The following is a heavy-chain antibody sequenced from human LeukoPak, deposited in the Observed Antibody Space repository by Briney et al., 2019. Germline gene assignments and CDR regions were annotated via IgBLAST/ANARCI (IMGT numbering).Heavy chain of an antibody. Sequence: ASVKVSCKASGYTFTSYDINWVRQATGQGLEWMGWMNPNSGNTGYAQKFQGRVTMTRNTSISTAYMELSSLRYEDTAMYYCARDGDTAMVSFYDIWGQGTKVTVSS. CDR2: MNPNSGNT. CDR1: GYTFTSYD. J-gene: IGHJ3*02. CDR3: ARDGDTAMVSFYDI. V-gene: IGHV1-8*01. D-gene: IGHD5-18*01.